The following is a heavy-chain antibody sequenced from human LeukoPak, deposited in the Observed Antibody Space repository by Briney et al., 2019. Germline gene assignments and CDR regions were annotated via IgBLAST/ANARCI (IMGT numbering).Heavy chain of an antibody. D-gene: IGHD3-3*01. CDR2: IKSKTDGGTT. J-gene: IGHJ4*02. CDR3: TTGFVLRFLEWFPHFDY. Sequence: GGSLRLSCAASGFTFSNAWMNWVRQAPGKGLEWVGRIKSKTDGGTTDYAAPVKGRFTISRDDSKNTLYLQMNSLKTEDTAVYYCTTGFVLRFLEWFPHFDYWGQGTLVTVSS. CDR1: GFTFSNAW. V-gene: IGHV3-15*01.